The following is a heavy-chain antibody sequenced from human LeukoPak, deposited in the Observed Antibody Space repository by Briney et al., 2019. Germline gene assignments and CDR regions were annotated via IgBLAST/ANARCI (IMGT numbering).Heavy chain of an antibody. Sequence: PGGSLRLSCAASGFRFSDYYMTWIRQAPGKGLEWVSSISSSSSYIYYADSVKGRFTISRDNAKNSLYLQMNSLRAEDTAVYYCARDSPYCSGGSCPYYYGMDVWGQGTTVTVSS. CDR3: ARDSPYCSGGSCPYYYGMDV. CDR2: ISSSSSYI. V-gene: IGHV3-11*06. D-gene: IGHD2-15*01. J-gene: IGHJ6*02. CDR1: GFRFSDYY.